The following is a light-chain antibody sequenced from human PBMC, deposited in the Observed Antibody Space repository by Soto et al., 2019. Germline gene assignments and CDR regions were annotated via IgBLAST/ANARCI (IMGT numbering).Light chain of an antibody. Sequence: QSALTQPASVPGSPGQSITISCTGTSSDVGSYNLVSWYQQHPGKAPKLMIYEVSNRPSGVSNRFSGSKSGNTASLTISGLQAEDEADYYCFSYTSSNTRVFGGGTKLTVL. J-gene: IGLJ2*01. CDR2: EVS. CDR1: SSDVGSYNL. CDR3: FSYTSSNTRV. V-gene: IGLV2-14*02.